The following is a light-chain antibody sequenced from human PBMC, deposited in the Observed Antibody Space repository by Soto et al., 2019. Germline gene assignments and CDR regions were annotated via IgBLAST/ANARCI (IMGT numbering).Light chain of an antibody. J-gene: IGKJ1*01. CDR2: KAS. V-gene: IGKV1-5*03. Sequence: DIKMTMSPSTVSASVGGIVTITCRASQSISNWLAWYKQKPGKAPKLLIYKASTLKSGVPSRFSGSGSGTEFTLTISSLQHDDFATYYCQHYNSYSEAFGQGNK. CDR1: QSISNW. CDR3: QHYNSYSEA.